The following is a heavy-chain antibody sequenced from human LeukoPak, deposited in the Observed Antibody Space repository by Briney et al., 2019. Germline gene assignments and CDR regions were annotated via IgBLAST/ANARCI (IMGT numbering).Heavy chain of an antibody. Sequence: PGGSLRLSCAASGFTFSSYAMSWVRQAPGKGLGWVSVICGSDGNTYYADSVKGRFTISRDNAKNSLYLQMNSLRADGTAVYYCARALRDYGYYGAYLGQGTLVTVSP. V-gene: IGHV3-23*01. CDR1: GFTFSSYA. CDR3: ARALRDYGYYGAY. D-gene: IGHD4-17*01. CDR2: ICGSDGNT. J-gene: IGHJ4*02.